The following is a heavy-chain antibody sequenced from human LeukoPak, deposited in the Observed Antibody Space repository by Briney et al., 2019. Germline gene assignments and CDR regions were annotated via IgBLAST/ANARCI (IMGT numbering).Heavy chain of an antibody. D-gene: IGHD3-10*02. J-gene: IGHJ4*02. CDR3: ARDVPAQKQEFDY. CDR1: GFTFSSYL. CDR2: INGEGSGK. V-gene: IGHV3-7*01. Sequence: PGGSLRLSCASSGFTFSSYLMSWVRQAPGEGREGGANINGEGSGKNCVDSVEGLFPISRDNAEKSLYLQMNSLRVEDTAAYYCARDVPAQKQEFDYWGQGALVTVSS.